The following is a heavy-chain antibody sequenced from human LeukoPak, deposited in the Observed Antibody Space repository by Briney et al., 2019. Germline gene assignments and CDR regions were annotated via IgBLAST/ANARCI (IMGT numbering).Heavy chain of an antibody. CDR1: GFTFSSYG. CDR2: ISGSGGST. D-gene: IGHD3-3*01. CDR3: ARGSTIFGVAGAFDI. J-gene: IGHJ3*02. V-gene: IGHV3-23*01. Sequence: GGSLRLSCAASGFTFSSYGMSWVRQAPGKGLEWVSTISGSGGSTYYADSVKGRFTISRDNSKNTLYLQMNSLRAEDTAVYYCARGSTIFGVAGAFDIWGQGTMVTVSS.